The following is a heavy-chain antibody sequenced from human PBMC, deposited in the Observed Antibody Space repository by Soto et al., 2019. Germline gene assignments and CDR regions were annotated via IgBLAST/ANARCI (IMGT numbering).Heavy chain of an antibody. CDR2: INPSGGST. J-gene: IGHJ6*02. CDR3: ARDRPSGVTTVTTHLYYYYYGMDV. D-gene: IGHD4-4*01. CDR1: GYTFTSYY. V-gene: IGHV1-46*01. Sequence: ASVKVSCKASGYTFTSYYMHWVRQAPGQGLEWMGIINPSGGSTSYAQKFQGRVTMTRDTSTSTVYMELSSLRSEDTAVYYCARDRPSGVTTVTTHLYYYYYGMDVWGQGTTVTVSS.